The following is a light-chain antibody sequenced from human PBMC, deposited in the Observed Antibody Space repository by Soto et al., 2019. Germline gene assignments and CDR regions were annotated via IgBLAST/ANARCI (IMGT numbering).Light chain of an antibody. Sequence: DIQMTQSPSSMSASVGDRVTITCRASQTITRYLNWYQQKPGKAPKLLIYAATSLQSGVPSRFSGSGSGTDFTLTINRLQPEDFATYFCQQSYITPQTFGQGTKVEIK. CDR1: QTITRY. J-gene: IGKJ1*01. CDR3: QQSYITPQT. CDR2: AAT. V-gene: IGKV1-39*01.